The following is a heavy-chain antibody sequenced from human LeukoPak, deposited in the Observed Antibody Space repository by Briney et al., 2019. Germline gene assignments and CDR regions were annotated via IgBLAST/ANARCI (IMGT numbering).Heavy chain of an antibody. CDR2: IEASGGAT. CDR3: AKGSGSGWYGWFAP. J-gene: IGHJ5*02. D-gene: IGHD6-19*01. V-gene: IGHV3-23*01. CDR1: GFTFSDYA. Sequence: GGSLRLSCAASGFTFSDYAMYWVRQAPGKGLEGVSSIEASGGATYYADSVKGRFTISRDNSKNTFYLQMNSLRAEDTAVYYCAKGSGSGWYGWFAPWGQGTLVTVSS.